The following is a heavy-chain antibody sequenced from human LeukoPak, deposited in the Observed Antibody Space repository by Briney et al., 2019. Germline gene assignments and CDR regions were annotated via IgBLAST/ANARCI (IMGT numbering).Heavy chain of an antibody. CDR2: IYYSGST. J-gene: IGHJ4*02. V-gene: IGHV4-30-4*01. D-gene: IGHD5-18*01. CDR3: ARESGPKGAVTTDY. Sequence: KPSQTLSLTCTVSGGSISSGDYYWSWIRQPPGKGLEWIGYIYYSGSTYYNPSLKSRVTISVDTSKNQFSLKLSSVTAADTAVYYCARESGPKGAVTTDYWGQGTLATVSS. CDR1: GGSISSGDYY.